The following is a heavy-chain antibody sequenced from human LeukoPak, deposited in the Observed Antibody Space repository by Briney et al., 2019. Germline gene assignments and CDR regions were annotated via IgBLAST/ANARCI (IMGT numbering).Heavy chain of an antibody. Sequence: GASVKVSCKASGGTFSSYAISWVRQAPGQGLEWMGGIIPIFGTANYAQKFQGRVTITTDESTSTAYMELSSLRSEDTAVYYCARDSMVQGVNDAFDIWGQGTMVTVSS. D-gene: IGHD3-10*01. CDR1: GGTFSSYA. V-gene: IGHV1-69*05. J-gene: IGHJ3*02. CDR3: ARDSMVQGVNDAFDI. CDR2: IIPIFGTA.